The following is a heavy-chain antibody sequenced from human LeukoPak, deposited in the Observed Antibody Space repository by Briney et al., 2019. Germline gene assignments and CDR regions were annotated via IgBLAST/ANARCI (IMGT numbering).Heavy chain of an antibody. Sequence: GGSLRLSCAASGFTFSSYAMYWVRQAPGKGLECVSAVTGNGDTTYYADFVKGRFTISRDNSKNTLSLQMNSLRDDDTALYYCAKGGCSSGCSGNFWGQGTLVTVSA. D-gene: IGHD6-19*01. CDR3: AKGGCSSGCSGNF. V-gene: IGHV3-23*01. J-gene: IGHJ4*02. CDR1: GFTFSSYA. CDR2: VTGNGDTT.